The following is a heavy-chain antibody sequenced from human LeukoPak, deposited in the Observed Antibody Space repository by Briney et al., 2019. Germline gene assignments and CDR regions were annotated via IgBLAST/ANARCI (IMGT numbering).Heavy chain of an antibody. V-gene: IGHV3-30-3*01. Sequence: PGGSLRLSCAASGFTFSSYAMRWVRQAPGKGLEWVAVISYDGSNKYYADSVKGRFTISRDNSRNTLYLQMNSLRAEDTAVYYCARDFAAINDYWGQGTLVTVSS. CDR1: GFTFSSYA. J-gene: IGHJ4*02. D-gene: IGHD6-13*01. CDR3: ARDFAAINDY. CDR2: ISYDGSNK.